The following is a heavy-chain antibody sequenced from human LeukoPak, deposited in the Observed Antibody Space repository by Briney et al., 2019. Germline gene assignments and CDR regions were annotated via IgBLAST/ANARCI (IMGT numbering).Heavy chain of an antibody. CDR2: IRSKSYGGTT. CDR1: GFTFDDYP. CDR3: TSPLGYCSSTSCPLFDY. V-gene: IGHV3-49*04. D-gene: IGHD2-2*01. J-gene: IGHJ4*02. Sequence: PGGSLRLSCTTSGFTFDDYPTSWVRQPPGKGLEWVGFIRSKSYGGTTEYAASVKGRFTISRDDSKSIVYLQMDSLKTEDTAVYYCTSPLGYCSSTSCPLFDYWGQGTLVTVSS.